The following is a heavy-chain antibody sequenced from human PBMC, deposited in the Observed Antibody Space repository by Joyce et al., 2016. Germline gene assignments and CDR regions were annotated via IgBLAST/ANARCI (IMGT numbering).Heavy chain of an antibody. Sequence: EGQLVQSGAEVKTPGESLTISCKGSGYRFIGYWISWVRQMPGRGLEWMGWIDPPDSSTKYSPSVQGHVTFSVDKSINTAYLQWSSLKASDSAMYYCARQDGPWGQGTLVTVSS. CDR3: ARQDGP. CDR1: GYRFIGYW. J-gene: IGHJ5*02. CDR2: IDPPDSST. V-gene: IGHV5-10-1*03.